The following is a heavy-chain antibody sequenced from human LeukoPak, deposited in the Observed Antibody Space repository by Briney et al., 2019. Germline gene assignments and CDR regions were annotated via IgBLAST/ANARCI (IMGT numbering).Heavy chain of an antibody. J-gene: IGHJ4*02. CDR2: IKQDGSEK. V-gene: IGHV3-7*04. CDR3: AREGGRPGYFGSGSP. D-gene: IGHD3-10*01. CDR1: GCLFSSYW. Sequence: GGSLRLSCAASGCLFSSYWMSWVRQAPGKGLEWVANIKQDGSEKYYVDSVKGRFTISRDNARNSLYLQMSSLRAEDTAVYYCAREGGRPGYFGSGSPWGQGTLVTVSS.